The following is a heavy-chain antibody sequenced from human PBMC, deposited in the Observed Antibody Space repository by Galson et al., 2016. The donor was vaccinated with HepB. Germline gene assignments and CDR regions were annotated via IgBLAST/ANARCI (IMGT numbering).Heavy chain of an antibody. CDR1: GFTFDDYG. CDR2: INWSGDST. J-gene: IGHJ5*02. Sequence: SLRLSCAVSGFTFDDYGMTWVRQAPGKGLEWVSGINWSGDSTAYADSVKGRFTISRDNAKKSLYLQMNSLRDEDTAIYYCAREAVVPGMRGFGWFDPWGQGTLVTVSS. CDR3: AREAVVPGMRGFGWFDP. V-gene: IGHV3-20*04. D-gene: IGHD2-2*01.